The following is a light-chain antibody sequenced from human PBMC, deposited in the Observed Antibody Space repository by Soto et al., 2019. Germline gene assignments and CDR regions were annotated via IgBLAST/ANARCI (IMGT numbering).Light chain of an antibody. V-gene: IGKV1-39*01. Sequence: DIQMTQSPSSLSASVGDKVTITCGASQSISNYLNWYQHEAGKAPKVLIYAASSLQRGVPSRFSGSGSGTDFTLIISSLQPEDFATYYCQQSYSPLWTFGQGTKVDIK. J-gene: IGKJ1*01. CDR2: AAS. CDR1: QSISNY. CDR3: QQSYSPLWT.